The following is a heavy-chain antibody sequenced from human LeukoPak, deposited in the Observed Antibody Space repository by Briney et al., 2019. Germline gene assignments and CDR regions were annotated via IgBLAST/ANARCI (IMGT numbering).Heavy chain of an antibody. J-gene: IGHJ4*02. D-gene: IGHD1-1*01. V-gene: IGHV3-23*01. CDR3: AKAWNWNLLGSTAY. CDR2: VSGSGGTT. CDR1: GLTFSSYA. Sequence: GGSLRLSCAASGLTFSSYAMSWVRQAPGNGLEWVSGVSGSGGTTYYAHSVKGRFTISRDNSKNTPYLQMNRLRSEGTAICYCAKAWNWNLLGSTAYWGQGTLVTVSS.